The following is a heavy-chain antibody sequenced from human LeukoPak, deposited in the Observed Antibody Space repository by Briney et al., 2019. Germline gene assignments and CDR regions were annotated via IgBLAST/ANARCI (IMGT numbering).Heavy chain of an antibody. CDR3: ARDPRTVRI. CDR2: ISGNGGVI. V-gene: IGHV3-11*04. D-gene: IGHD1-1*01. CDR1: GFYFANYA. J-gene: IGHJ4*02. Sequence: GGSLRLSCAASGFYFANYAMSWVRQAPGKGLEWLSYISGNGGVIQYADSVKGRFTISRDNAKNLLYLQMDSLRVEDTAIYYCARDPRTVRIWGQGTLVTVSS.